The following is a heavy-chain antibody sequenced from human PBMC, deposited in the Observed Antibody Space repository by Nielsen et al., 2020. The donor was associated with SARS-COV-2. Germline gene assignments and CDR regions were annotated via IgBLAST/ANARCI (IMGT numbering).Heavy chain of an antibody. V-gene: IGHV4-59*08. CDR2: IYYTGST. CDR3: ARYNYDSGGYYYAY. J-gene: IGHJ4*02. Sequence: SETLSLTCTVSGGSMSDYYWSWIRQPPGKEPEWIGHIYYTGSTTYNSSLGGRITISVDTSKNQFSLRLSSVTAADTAVYYCARYNYDSGGYYYAYWGQGALVTVSS. CDR1: GGSMSDYY. D-gene: IGHD3-22*01.